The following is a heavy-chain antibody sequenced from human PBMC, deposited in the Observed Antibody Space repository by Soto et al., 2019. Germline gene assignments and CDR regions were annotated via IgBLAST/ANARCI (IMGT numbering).Heavy chain of an antibody. D-gene: IGHD5-18*01. Sequence: EVQLVESGGGLVQPGGSLRLSCAASGVTVSSNYMSWVRQAPGKGLEWVSVIYSGGSTYYADSVKGRFTISRDNSKNTLDLQMNGLRAEDAAVYYCARHGYNYGGGYFDFWGRGTLVTVSS. V-gene: IGHV3-66*04. J-gene: IGHJ4*02. CDR3: ARHGYNYGGGYFDF. CDR2: IYSGGST. CDR1: GVTVSSNY.